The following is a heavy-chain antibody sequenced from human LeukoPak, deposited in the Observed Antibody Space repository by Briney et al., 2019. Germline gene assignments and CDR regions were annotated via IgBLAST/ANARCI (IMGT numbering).Heavy chain of an antibody. V-gene: IGHV3-53*01. Sequence: GWSLRLSCAASGFTVSSNYMSWVRQAPGKGLEWVSVIYSGGSTYYADSVKGRFTISRDNSKNTLYLQMNSLRAEDTAVYYCARRVVAATGSNWFDPWGQGTLVTVS. CDR2: IYSGGST. CDR3: ARRVVAATGSNWFDP. D-gene: IGHD2-15*01. J-gene: IGHJ5*02. CDR1: GFTVSSNY.